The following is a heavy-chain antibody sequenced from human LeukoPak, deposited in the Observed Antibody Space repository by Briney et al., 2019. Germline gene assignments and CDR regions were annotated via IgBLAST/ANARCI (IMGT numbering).Heavy chain of an antibody. D-gene: IGHD3-9*01. CDR2: ISSSGSTI. Sequence: GGSLRPSCAASGFTFSSYEMNWVRQAPGKGLEWVSYISSSGSTIYYADPVKGRFTISRDNAKNSLYLQMNSLRAEDTAVYYCASLAYYDILPFDYWGQGTLVTVSS. CDR1: GFTFSSYE. V-gene: IGHV3-48*03. CDR3: ASLAYYDILPFDY. J-gene: IGHJ4*02.